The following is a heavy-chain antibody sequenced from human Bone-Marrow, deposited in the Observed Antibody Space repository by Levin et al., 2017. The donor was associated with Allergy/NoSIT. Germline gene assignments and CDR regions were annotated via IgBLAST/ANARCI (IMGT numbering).Heavy chain of an antibody. D-gene: IGHD6-19*01. J-gene: IGHJ4*02. CDR3: AREVPGTSQIDY. V-gene: IGHV4-39*07. CDR1: GDSISSTTYC. CDR2: IYSSGSA. Sequence: PSETLSLTCTVSGDSISSTTYCWSWIRQPPGKGLEWIGSIYSSGSASYNPSLKSRVTISIDTSRNQFSLKLSSVTAADTAVYYCAREVPGTSQIDYWGQGTLVIVSS.